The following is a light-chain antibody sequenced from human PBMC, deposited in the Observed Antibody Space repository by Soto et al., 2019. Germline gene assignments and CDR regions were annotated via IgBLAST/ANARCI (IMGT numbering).Light chain of an antibody. J-gene: IGKJ5*01. V-gene: IGKV3-11*01. CDR2: DAS. Sequence: EIVLTQSPATLSLSPGDRATLSCRSIQSVSWYLDLAWYQQKPGQAPRLVIFDASNRANGVPARFGGSGSGTDFTLTINSLEPEDFAVYYGQQRNVWPPITLGQGTRLEIK. CDR3: QQRNVWPPIT. CDR1: QSVSWY.